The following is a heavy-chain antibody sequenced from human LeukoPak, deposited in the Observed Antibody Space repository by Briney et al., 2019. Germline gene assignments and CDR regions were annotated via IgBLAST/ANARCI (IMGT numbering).Heavy chain of an antibody. Sequence: PGGSLRLSCAASAFTFSSYEMNWVRQAPGKGLEWVSYISSSGSTMYYADSVKGRFTISRDNAKNSLYLQMNSLRAEDTAVYYCARYVGGGNSGGFDYWGQGTLVIVSS. V-gene: IGHV3-48*03. D-gene: IGHD4-23*01. CDR1: AFTFSSYE. CDR2: ISSSGSTM. J-gene: IGHJ4*02. CDR3: ARYVGGGNSGGFDY.